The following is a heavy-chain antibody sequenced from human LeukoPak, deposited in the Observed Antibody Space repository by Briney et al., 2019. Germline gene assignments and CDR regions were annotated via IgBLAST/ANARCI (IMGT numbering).Heavy chain of an antibody. Sequence: PSETLSLTCTVSGYSISSSYYWGWIRQPPGKGLEWIGTISYSGSTFYNPSLKSRVTISVDTSKNQFSLKLSSVTAADTAVYYCARSGILRRYYYMDVWGKGTTVTISS. J-gene: IGHJ6*03. CDR1: GYSISSSYY. V-gene: IGHV4-38-2*02. CDR2: ISYSGST. CDR3: ARSGILRRYYYMDV. D-gene: IGHD2/OR15-2a*01.